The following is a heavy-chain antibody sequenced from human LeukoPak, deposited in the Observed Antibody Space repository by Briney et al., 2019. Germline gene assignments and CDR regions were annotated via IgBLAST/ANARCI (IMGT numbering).Heavy chain of an antibody. V-gene: IGHV3-49*03. CDR2: IRSKASGGTT. CDR3: TRDRYYFYLDF. Sequence: PGGSLRLSCTASGFTLGDYTMSWFRQAPGKGLEWVGFIRSKASGGTTEYAASVKGRFTISRDDSKTIAYLHMNGLQTDDTAVYYCTRDRYYFYLDFWGQGTLVTVSS. J-gene: IGHJ4*02. D-gene: IGHD1-26*01. CDR1: GFTLGDYT.